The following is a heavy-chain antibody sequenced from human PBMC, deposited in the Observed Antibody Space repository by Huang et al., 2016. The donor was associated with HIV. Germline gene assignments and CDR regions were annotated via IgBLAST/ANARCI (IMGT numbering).Heavy chain of an antibody. D-gene: IGHD3-16*02. CDR2: SIPICGTA. V-gene: IGHV1-69*13. CDR3: ASGLSLVYYLYYMDV. CDR1: GGTFNNYA. J-gene: IGHJ6*03. Sequence: QVQLVQSGAEVKKPGSSVKVSCKASGGTFNNYAFSWVRQAPGQGLEWMGGSIPICGTANYAQKFQDRVTITADESTSTAYMELSSLRSEDTAIYYCASGLSLVYYLYYMDVWGKGTTVTVSS.